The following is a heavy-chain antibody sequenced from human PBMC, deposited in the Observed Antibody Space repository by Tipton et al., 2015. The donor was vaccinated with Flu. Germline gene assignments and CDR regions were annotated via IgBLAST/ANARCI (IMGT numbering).Heavy chain of an antibody. CDR2: VHRSGHP. Sequence: TLSLTCSVSGDSIGSNYFWGWIHQPPGQGLEWIGNVHRSGHPYYNPSLKSRVTMSVDSSKNQFSLRLTSVTAADTAVFYCARGGWEPHGGWFDPWGQGILVTVSS. CDR3: ARGGWEPHGGWFDP. D-gene: IGHD1-26*01. J-gene: IGHJ5*02. CDR1: GDSIGSNYF. V-gene: IGHV4-38-2*02.